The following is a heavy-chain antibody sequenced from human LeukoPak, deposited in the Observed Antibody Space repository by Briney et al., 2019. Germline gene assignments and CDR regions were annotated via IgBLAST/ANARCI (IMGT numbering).Heavy chain of an antibody. V-gene: IGHV3-11*01. D-gene: IGHD2-2*01. J-gene: IGHJ6*03. CDR2: ISSIGSTI. CDR1: GFTFSDYY. CDR3: AREGVVPAAMGFYYYYYMDV. Sequence: GGSLRLSCAASGFTFSDYYMSWIRQAPGKGLEWVSYISSIGSTIYYADSVKGRFTISRDNAKNSLYLQMNSLRAEDTAVYYCAREGVVPAAMGFYYYYYMDVWGKGTTVTVSS.